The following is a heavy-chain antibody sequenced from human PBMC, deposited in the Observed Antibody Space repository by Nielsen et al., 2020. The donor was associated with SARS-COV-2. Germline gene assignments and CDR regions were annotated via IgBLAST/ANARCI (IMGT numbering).Heavy chain of an antibody. J-gene: IGHJ3*02. CDR1: GFTFSSYS. D-gene: IGHD1-26*01. Sequence: GGSLRLSCAASGFTFSSYSMNWVRQAPGKGLEWVSSISSSSSYIYYADSVMGRFTISRDNAKNSLYLQMNSLRAEDTAVYYCAREKYSGSYQDDAFDIWGQGTMVTVSS. V-gene: IGHV3-21*01. CDR2: ISSSSSYI. CDR3: AREKYSGSYQDDAFDI.